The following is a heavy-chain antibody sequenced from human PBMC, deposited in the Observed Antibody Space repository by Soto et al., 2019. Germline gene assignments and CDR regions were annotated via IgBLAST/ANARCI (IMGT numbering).Heavy chain of an antibody. CDR1: GGTFSSYA. CDR2: IIPIFGTA. V-gene: IGHV1-69*06. J-gene: IGHJ6*02. Sequence: ASVKVSCKASGGTFSSYAISWLRQAPGQGLEWMGGIIPIFGTANYAQKFQGRVTITADKSTSTAYMELSSLRSEDTAVYYCASGSAGYCSGGSCYSDYYYGMDVWGQGTTVTVSS. D-gene: IGHD2-15*01. CDR3: ASGSAGYCSGGSCYSDYYYGMDV.